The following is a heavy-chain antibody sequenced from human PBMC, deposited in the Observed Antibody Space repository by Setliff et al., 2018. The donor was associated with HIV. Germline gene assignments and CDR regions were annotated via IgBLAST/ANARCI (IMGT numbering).Heavy chain of an antibody. CDR2: ISYDGSNK. Sequence: GGSLRLSCAASGFTFSSYGMHWVRQAPGKGLEWVAVISYDGSNKYYADSVKGRFTISRDNSKNTLYLQMNSLRAEDTAVYYCARDEGPDRTGYYYDSSGYYNYWGQGTLVTVSS. J-gene: IGHJ4*02. V-gene: IGHV3-30*03. D-gene: IGHD3-22*01. CDR3: ARDEGPDRTGYYYDSSGYYNY. CDR1: GFTFSSYG.